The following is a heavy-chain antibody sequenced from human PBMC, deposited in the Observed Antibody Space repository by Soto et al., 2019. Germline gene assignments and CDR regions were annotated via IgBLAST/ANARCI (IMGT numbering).Heavy chain of an antibody. CDR3: ARHDGFSSGWIFDY. J-gene: IGHJ4*01. Sequence: SETLSLTCAVSGGSISSSNWWSWVRQPPGKGLEWIGEIYHSGSTNYNPSLKSRVTISVDTSNNQLSLKLRSVTAADTAVYYCARHDGFSSGWIFDYWGHGTLVTVSS. CDR2: IYHSGST. D-gene: IGHD6-19*01. V-gene: IGHV4-4*02. CDR1: GGSISSSNW.